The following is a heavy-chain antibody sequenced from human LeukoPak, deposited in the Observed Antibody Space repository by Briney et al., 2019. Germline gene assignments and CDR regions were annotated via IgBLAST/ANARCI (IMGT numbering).Heavy chain of an antibody. J-gene: IGHJ4*02. V-gene: IGHV1-24*01. CDR1: GYTLTELS. Sequence: GASVKVSCKVSGYTLTELSMHWVRQAPGKGLEWMGGFDPEDGETIYAQKFQGRVTMTEDTSTDTAYMELSSLRSEDTAVYYCATDGWAVAGRPFDYWGQGTLVTVSS. D-gene: IGHD6-19*01. CDR2: FDPEDGET. CDR3: ATDGWAVAGRPFDY.